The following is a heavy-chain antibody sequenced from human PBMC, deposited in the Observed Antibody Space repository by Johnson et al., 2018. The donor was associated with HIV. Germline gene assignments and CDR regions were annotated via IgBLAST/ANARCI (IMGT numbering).Heavy chain of an antibody. Sequence: QVHLVESGGGVVQPGGSLRLSCAASGLTFSSYGMHWVRQAPGKGLEWVAFIRYDVTKKYYADSVKGRFTISRDNSKNTLYLQMDSLRAEDTAVYYCARASDAFDIWGQGTMVTVSS. CDR1: GLTFSSYG. V-gene: IGHV3-30*02. J-gene: IGHJ3*02. CDR3: ARASDAFDI. CDR2: IRYDVTKK.